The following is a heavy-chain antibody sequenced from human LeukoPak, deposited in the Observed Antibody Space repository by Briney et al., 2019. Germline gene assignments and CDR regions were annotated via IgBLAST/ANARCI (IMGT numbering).Heavy chain of an antibody. Sequence: GGSLRLSCVASGFSFSSNWMSWVRQAPGKGLEWVANIKSDGSEKYYVDSVKGRFTISRDNAKNSLYLQMNSLRAEDTAAYYCARSYSWGQGALVTVSS. CDR3: ARSYS. V-gene: IGHV3-7*01. CDR1: GFSFSSNW. CDR2: IKSDGSEK. J-gene: IGHJ4*02.